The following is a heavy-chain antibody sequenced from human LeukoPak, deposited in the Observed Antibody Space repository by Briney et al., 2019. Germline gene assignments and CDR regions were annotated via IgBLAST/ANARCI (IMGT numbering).Heavy chain of an antibody. Sequence: GGSLRLSCAASEFTFRSYSMSWVRQAPGQGLAWVSSISGGGGGTYYANSVRGRFTISRDNSKSTLYLQMNSLRAEDTAVYYCAKISTPIPAAGAMDNWGQGTLVTVPS. CDR1: EFTFRSYS. V-gene: IGHV3-23*01. J-gene: IGHJ4*02. CDR3: AKISTPIPAAGAMDN. CDR2: ISGGGGGT. D-gene: IGHD6-13*01.